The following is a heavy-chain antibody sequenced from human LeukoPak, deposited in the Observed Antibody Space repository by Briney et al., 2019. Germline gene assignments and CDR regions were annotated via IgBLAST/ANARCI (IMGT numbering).Heavy chain of an antibody. CDR3: ARDLGGVATYYGMDV. J-gene: IGHJ6*04. CDR1: GGSVSTGSYY. V-gene: IGHV4-61*01. CDR2: IYYSGST. Sequence: SETLSLTCSVSGGSVSTGSYYWSWIRQPPGKGLEWIWYIYYSGSTNSNPSLKSRVTISVDTSKNQFSLKLSSVTAADTAVYYCARDLGGVATYYGMDVWGKGTTVTVSS. D-gene: IGHD5-12*01.